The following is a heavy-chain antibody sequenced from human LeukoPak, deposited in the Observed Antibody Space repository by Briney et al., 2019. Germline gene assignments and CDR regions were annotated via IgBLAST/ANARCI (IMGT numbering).Heavy chain of an antibody. D-gene: IGHD3-22*01. Sequence: SQTLSLTCTVSGGSISSGGYYWSWIRQHPGKGLEWIGYSYYSGSTYYNPSLKSRVTISVDTSKNQFSLKLSSVTAADPAVSYRARENPYYYDSSGYSTLYYYYGMDVWGQGTTVTVSS. CDR1: GGSISSGGYY. J-gene: IGHJ6*02. CDR3: ARENPYYYDSSGYSTLYYYYGMDV. V-gene: IGHV4-31*03. CDR2: SYYSGST.